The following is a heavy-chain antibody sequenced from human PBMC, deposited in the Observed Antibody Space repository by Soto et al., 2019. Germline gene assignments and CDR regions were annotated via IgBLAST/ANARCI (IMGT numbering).Heavy chain of an antibody. J-gene: IGHJ4*01. V-gene: IGHV3-21*01. CDR2: ISGSGDST. D-gene: IGHD5-12*01. CDR3: ARRDYNSGGWLAFDN. CDR1: GFTFSNFA. Sequence: EVQLVESGGGLVKPGGSLRLSCAASGFTFSNFAMNWVRQAPGKGLEWVSSISGSGDSTLYADSVKGRFTVVRDNAKNSLFLQMNSLRAEDTAVYYCARRDYNSGGWLAFDNWGQGLLVTVSS.